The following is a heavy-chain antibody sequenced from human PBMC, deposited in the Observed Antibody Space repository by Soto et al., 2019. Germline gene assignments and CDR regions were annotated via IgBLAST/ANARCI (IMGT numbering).Heavy chain of an antibody. CDR2: IIPIFGTA. CDR1: GGTFSSYA. V-gene: IGHV1-69*13. D-gene: IGHD3-10*01. Sequence: ASVKVSCKASGGTFSSYAISWVRQAPGQGLEWMGGIIPIFGTANYAQKFQGRVTITADESTSTAYMELSSLRSEDTAVYYCARFYGSGSYYGPVSEGRDYYGMDVWGQGTTVTVSS. J-gene: IGHJ6*02. CDR3: ARFYGSGSYYGPVSEGRDYYGMDV.